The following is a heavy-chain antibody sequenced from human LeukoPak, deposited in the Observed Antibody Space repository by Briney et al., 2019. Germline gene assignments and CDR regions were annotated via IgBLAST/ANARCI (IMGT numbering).Heavy chain of an antibody. CDR2: ISTSTGDT. Sequence: ASVKASCKTSGYSFILYGISWVRQAPGQGPEWMGWISTSTGDTKYTQKFQGRVTLTTDTSTSTAYMELSSLRSDDTAVYYCARDDNYGIFVNVDYWGQGTLVTVSS. D-gene: IGHD4-11*01. J-gene: IGHJ4*02. CDR1: GYSFILYG. CDR3: ARDDNYGIFVNVDY. V-gene: IGHV1-18*01.